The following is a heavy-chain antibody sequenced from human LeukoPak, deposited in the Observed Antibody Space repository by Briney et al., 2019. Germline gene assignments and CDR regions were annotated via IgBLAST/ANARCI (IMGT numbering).Heavy chain of an antibody. Sequence: SETLSLTCTVSGGSISSGGYYWSWIRQHPGKGLEWIGYIYYSGSTYYNPSLKSRVTISVDTSKNQFSLKLSSVTAADTAVYYCARVKVDTAMGPRMDVWGQGTTVTVSS. J-gene: IGHJ6*02. D-gene: IGHD5-18*01. CDR2: IYYSGST. V-gene: IGHV4-31*03. CDR3: ARVKVDTAMGPRMDV. CDR1: GGSISSGGYY.